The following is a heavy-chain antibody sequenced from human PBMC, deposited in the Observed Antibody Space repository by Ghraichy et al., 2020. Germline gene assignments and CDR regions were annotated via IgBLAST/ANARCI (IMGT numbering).Heavy chain of an antibody. CDR3: AKDPTMRVVVLLDY. CDR2: ISGSGGST. D-gene: IGHD3-22*01. V-gene: IGHV3-23*01. CDR1: GFSFSSYP. Sequence: GGSLRLSCAASGFSFSSYPRSWVRQAPGKGLEWISAISGSGGSTYYPASMKGRFTISRDNSKNTLSLQMNSLSAEDTAVYYCAKDPTMRVVVLLDYWGQGTLVTVSS. J-gene: IGHJ4*02.